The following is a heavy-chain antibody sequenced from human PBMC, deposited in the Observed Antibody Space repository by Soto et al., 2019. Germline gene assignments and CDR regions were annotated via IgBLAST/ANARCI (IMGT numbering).Heavy chain of an antibody. Sequence: SETLSLSCTVSGGSISSGGYYWSWIRQHPGKGLEWIGYIYYSGSTYYNPSLKSRVTISVDTSKNQFSLKLSSVTAADTAVYYCARGYGSGSYYTDNNWFDPRGQGTLVPVSS. V-gene: IGHV4-31*03. CDR1: GGSISSGGYY. CDR3: ARGYGSGSYYTDNNWFDP. J-gene: IGHJ5*02. D-gene: IGHD3-10*01. CDR2: IYYSGST.